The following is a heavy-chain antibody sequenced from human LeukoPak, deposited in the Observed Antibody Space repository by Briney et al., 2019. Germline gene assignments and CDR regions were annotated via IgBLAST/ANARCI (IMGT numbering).Heavy chain of an antibody. CDR3: ARLRVAHSSGYYLGEIHPFDY. V-gene: IGHV4-39*07. CDR1: GGSINSNNYY. J-gene: IGHJ4*02. Sequence: PSETLCLTCTVSGGSINSNNYYWGWIRQPPAKGLEYIGSIYYPRGTYYNPSLKRRVTIPLDTSTNQLFLKLTSVTAADTAVYHCARLRVAHSSGYYLGEIHPFDYWGQGTLVTVSS. CDR2: IYYPRGT. D-gene: IGHD3-3*01.